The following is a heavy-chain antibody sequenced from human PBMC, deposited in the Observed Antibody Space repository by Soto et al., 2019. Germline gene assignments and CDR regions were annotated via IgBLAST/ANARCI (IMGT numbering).Heavy chain of an antibody. V-gene: IGHV2-5*02. Sequence: KESGPTLVKPTQTLTLTCTFSGFSLSTSGVGVGWIRQPPGKALEWLALIYWDDDKRYNPSLKSRLTITKDTSKNQVVLTVTNMDPLDTATYYCALSEGDYWGQGTLVTVSS. CDR1: GFSLSTSGVG. D-gene: IGHD3-16*01. J-gene: IGHJ4*02. CDR2: IYWDDDK. CDR3: ALSEGDY.